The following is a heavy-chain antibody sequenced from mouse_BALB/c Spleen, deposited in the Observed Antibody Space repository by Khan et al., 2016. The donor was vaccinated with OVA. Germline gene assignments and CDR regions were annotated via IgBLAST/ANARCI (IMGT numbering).Heavy chain of an antibody. V-gene: IGHV5-4*02. CDR1: GFTFSDYY. D-gene: IGHD2-13*01. Sequence: EVELVESGGGLVKPGGSLKLSCAASGFTFSDYYMSWVRQTPDKRLEWVATVSDGSAYNYYPDSVQVRFSISSDDAKNIRYLHMSSLKSEDIAMYYCIRGFYGDPFAYWGQGTLVTVSA. CDR2: VSDGSAYN. J-gene: IGHJ3*01. CDR3: IRGFYGDPFAY.